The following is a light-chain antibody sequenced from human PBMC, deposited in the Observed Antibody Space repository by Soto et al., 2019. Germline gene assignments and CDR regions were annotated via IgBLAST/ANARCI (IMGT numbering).Light chain of an antibody. CDR2: GAS. Sequence: EIVFTHSAGRLSLSPLEISTLSCMSSHSVSSRSLAWYQQKPGQAPRLLIYGASSRATGIPERFSGSGSGTDFTLTVTSPAPEAFAVYSCQQYGNSPPGTFGQGTKVHIK. CDR1: HSVSSRS. J-gene: IGKJ1*01. CDR3: QQYGNSPPGT. V-gene: IGKV3-20*01.